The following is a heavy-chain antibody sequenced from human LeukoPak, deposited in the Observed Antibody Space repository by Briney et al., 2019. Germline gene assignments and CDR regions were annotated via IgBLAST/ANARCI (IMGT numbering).Heavy chain of an antibody. D-gene: IGHD6-19*01. CDR2: TNNDGTTK. J-gene: IGHJ4*02. Sequence: PGGSLRLSCAASGFTFSNYWMHWVRQAPGKGWMGVSFTNNDGTTKAYAVSVTGRFTIFRDNAKNTVDLQMNSLSAEDTAVYYCARGSGGFDYWGQGSLVTVSS. V-gene: IGHV3-74*01. CDR3: ARGSGGFDY. CDR1: GFTFSNYW.